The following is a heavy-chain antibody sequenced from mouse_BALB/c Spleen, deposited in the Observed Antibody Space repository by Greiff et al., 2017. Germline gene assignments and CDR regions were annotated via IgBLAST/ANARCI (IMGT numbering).Heavy chain of an antibody. J-gene: IGHJ3*01. D-gene: IGHD4-1*01. CDR3: ARPDLLTGTFAY. V-gene: IGHV5-4*02. CDR2: ISDGGSYT. Sequence: EVQGVESGGGLVKPGGSLKLSCAASGFTFSDYYMYWVRQTPEKRLEWVATISDGGSYTYYPDSVKGRFTISRDNAKNTLYLQMSSLKSEDTAMYYCARPDLLTGTFAYWGQGTLVTVSA. CDR1: GFTFSDYY.